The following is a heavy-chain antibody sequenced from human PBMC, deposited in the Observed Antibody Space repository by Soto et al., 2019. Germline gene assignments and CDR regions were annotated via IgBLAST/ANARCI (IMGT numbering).Heavy chain of an antibody. V-gene: IGHV3-33*01. D-gene: IGHD4-17*01. Sequence: GGSLRLSCAASGFTFSSYGMHWVRQAPGKGLEWVAVIWYDGSNKYYADSVKGRFTISRDNSKNTLYLQMNSLRAEDTAVYYCARDLLYGDFSYFDYWGQGTLVTVSS. CDR3: ARDLLYGDFSYFDY. CDR2: IWYDGSNK. CDR1: GFTFSSYG. J-gene: IGHJ4*02.